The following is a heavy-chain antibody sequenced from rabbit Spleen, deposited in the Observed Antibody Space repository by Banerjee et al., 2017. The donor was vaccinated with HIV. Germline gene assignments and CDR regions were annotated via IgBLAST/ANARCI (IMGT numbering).Heavy chain of an antibody. CDR2: INTATGKG. D-gene: IGHD8-1*01. Sequence: QEQLTETGGGLVQPGGSLTLSCKASRFSFSDRDVMCWVRQAPGKGLEWIACINTATGKGVYANWAKGRFTISRTSSTTVTLQMTSLTAADTATYFCARDGAGGSYFALWGPGTLVTVS. CDR3: ARDGAGGSYFAL. J-gene: IGHJ4*01. V-gene: IGHV1S45*01. CDR1: RFSFSDRDV.